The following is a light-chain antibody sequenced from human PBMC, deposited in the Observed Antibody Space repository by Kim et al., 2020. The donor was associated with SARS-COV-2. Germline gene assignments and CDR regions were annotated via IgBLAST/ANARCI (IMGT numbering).Light chain of an antibody. J-gene: IGLJ3*02. CDR3: GADHGSGRDV. V-gene: IGLV9-49*01. CDR2: VGTGGIVG. CDR1: SGYSNYK. Sequence: QPVLTQPPSASASLGASVTLTCTLSSGYSNYKVDWYQQRPGKGPRFVMRVGTGGIVGSKGDGIPDRFSVLGSGLNRYLTIKNIQEEDESDYHCGADHGSGRDVFGGGTQLTVL.